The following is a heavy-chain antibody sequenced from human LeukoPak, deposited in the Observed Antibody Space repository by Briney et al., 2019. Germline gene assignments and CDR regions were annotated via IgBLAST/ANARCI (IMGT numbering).Heavy chain of an antibody. CDR3: ARDLEPYCSGGSCYKKHNWFDP. Sequence: GSLRLSCAASGFTLGIYAMSWVRQAPGKGLEWIGEINHSGSTNYNPSLKSRVAISVDTSKNQFSLKLSSVTAADTAVYYCARDLEPYCSGGSCYKKHNWFDPWGQGTLVTVSS. J-gene: IGHJ5*02. V-gene: IGHV4-4*02. CDR1: GFTLGIYA. CDR2: INHSGST. D-gene: IGHD2-15*01.